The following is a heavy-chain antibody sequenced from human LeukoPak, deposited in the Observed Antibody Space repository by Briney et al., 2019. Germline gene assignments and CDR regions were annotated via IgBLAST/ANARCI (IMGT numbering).Heavy chain of an antibody. CDR2: ISTYNGNT. J-gene: IGHJ4*02. CDR1: GYTFTSYG. V-gene: IGHV1-18*01. D-gene: IGHD1-26*01. CDR3: ARDDSGSPDY. Sequence: VASVKVSCKASGYTFTSYGISWVRQAPGQGLEWMGWISTYNGNTNYAQKPQGRVTMTTDTSTSTAYMELRSLRSDDTAVYYCARDDSGSPDYWGQGTLVTVSS.